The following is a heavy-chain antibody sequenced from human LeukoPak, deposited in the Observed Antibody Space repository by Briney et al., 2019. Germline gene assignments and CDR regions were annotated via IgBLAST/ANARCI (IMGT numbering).Heavy chain of an antibody. CDR1: GFTFSSYA. CDR2: IGTAGDT. Sequence: GGSLRLSCAASGFTFSSYAMHWVRQATGKGLEWVSAIGTAGDTYYPGSVKGRFTISRENAKNSLYLQMNSLRAEDTAVYYCARAVFSPYYTTTYGMDVWGQGATVTVSS. CDR3: ARAVFSPYYTTTYGMDV. D-gene: IGHD3-3*01. V-gene: IGHV3-13*01. J-gene: IGHJ6*02.